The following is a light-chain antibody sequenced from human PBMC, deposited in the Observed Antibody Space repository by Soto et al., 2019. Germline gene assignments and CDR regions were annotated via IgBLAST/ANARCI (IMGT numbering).Light chain of an antibody. CDR3: QSYDSSLSGWV. CDR2: GNS. V-gene: IGLV1-40*01. CDR1: SSNIGAGYD. J-gene: IGLJ3*02. Sequence: QSVLTQPDSVSGAPGQRVTISCTGSSSNIGAGYDVHWYQQLPGTAPKLLIYGNSNRPSGVPDRFSGSQSGTSASLSITGLRAEDEADYYCQSYDSSLSGWVFGGGTKLTVL.